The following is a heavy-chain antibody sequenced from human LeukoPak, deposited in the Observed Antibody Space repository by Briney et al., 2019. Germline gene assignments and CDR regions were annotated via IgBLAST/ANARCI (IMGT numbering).Heavy chain of an antibody. D-gene: IGHD5-18*01. CDR3: APRDVDTALALGY. Sequence: QSGGSLRLSCAASGFTFSSYAMSWVRQAPGKGLEWVSTISGSGGSTYYADSVKGRFTISRDNSKNTLYLQMNSLRAEDTAVYYCAPRDVDTALALGYWGQGTLVTVSS. CDR1: GFTFSSYA. V-gene: IGHV3-23*01. J-gene: IGHJ4*02. CDR2: ISGSGGST.